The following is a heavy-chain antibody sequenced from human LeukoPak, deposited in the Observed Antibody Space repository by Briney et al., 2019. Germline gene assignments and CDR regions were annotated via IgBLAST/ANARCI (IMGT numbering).Heavy chain of an antibody. CDR2: IKQDGSEK. V-gene: IGHV3-7*03. Sequence: GGSLRLSCAASGFIFTNYFMSWVRQAPGRGLEWVANIKQDGSEKYYVDSVKGRFTISRDNAKNSLYLQMNSLRAEDTAVYYCSRRYFDYWGQGTLVTVSS. J-gene: IGHJ4*02. CDR3: SRRYFDY. CDR1: GFIFTNYF.